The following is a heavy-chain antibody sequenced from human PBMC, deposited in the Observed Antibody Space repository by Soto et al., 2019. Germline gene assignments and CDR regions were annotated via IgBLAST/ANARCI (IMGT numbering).Heavy chain of an antibody. CDR2: IYYSGFT. Sequence: PSETLSLTCTVSGGSISSHYWSWIRQPPGKGLEWIGYIYYSGFTDYNPSLKSRVTISEDTSKNQFSLRLTSVTAADTAVYHCARDQNSSGYPDYWGQGILVTVSS. J-gene: IGHJ4*02. V-gene: IGHV4-59*11. CDR1: GGSISSHY. D-gene: IGHD3-22*01. CDR3: ARDQNSSGYPDY.